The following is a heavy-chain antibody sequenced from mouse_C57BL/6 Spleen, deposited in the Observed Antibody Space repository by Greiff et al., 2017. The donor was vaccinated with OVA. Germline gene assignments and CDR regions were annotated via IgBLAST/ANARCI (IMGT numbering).Heavy chain of an antibody. V-gene: IGHV6-6*01. D-gene: IGHD1-1*01. CDR3: TRSLLRYAMDY. J-gene: IGHJ4*01. CDR2: IRNKANNHAT. Sequence: EVMLVESGGGLVQPGGSMKLSCAASGFTFSDAWMDWVRQSPEKGLEWVAEIRNKANNHATYYAASVKGRFTISRDDSKSSVYLQMNSLRAEDTGIYYCTRSLLRYAMDYWGQGTSVTVSS. CDR1: GFTFSDAW.